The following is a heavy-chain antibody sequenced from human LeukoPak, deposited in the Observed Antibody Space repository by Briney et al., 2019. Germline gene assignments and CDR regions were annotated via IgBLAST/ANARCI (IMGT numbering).Heavy chain of an antibody. CDR3: AHRPLYPDVFDI. CDR1: GFSLSTNGVG. Sequence: SGPTLVKPTQTLTLTCTFSGFSLSTNGVGVGWIRQPPGKALKWLALIYWNGDERYSPFLKSRLAITKDTSKNQVVLTVTNMDPVDTATYYCAHRPLYPDVFDIWGQGTMVTVSS. D-gene: IGHD5/OR15-5a*01. V-gene: IGHV2-5*01. J-gene: IGHJ3*02. CDR2: IYWNGDE.